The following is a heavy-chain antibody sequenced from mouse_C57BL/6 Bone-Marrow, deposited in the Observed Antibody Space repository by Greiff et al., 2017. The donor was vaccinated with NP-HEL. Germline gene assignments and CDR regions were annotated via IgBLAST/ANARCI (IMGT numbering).Heavy chain of an antibody. CDR3: AREGELGRGWYFDV. Sequence: VQLKESGPGLVKPSQSLSLTCSVTGYSITSGYYWNWIRQFPGNKLEWLGYISYDGSNNYNPSLKNRISITRDTSKNQFFLKLNSVTTEDTATYYCAREGELGRGWYFDVWGTGTTVTVSS. D-gene: IGHD4-1*01. J-gene: IGHJ1*03. CDR2: ISYDGSN. V-gene: IGHV3-6*01. CDR1: GYSITSGYY.